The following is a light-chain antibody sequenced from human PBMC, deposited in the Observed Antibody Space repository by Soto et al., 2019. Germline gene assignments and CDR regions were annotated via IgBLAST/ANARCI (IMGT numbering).Light chain of an antibody. CDR2: GAS. J-gene: IGKJ5*01. CDR1: QSISDT. Sequence: IVMTHSPATLSVSPGGRATLSCRSSQSISDTLAWYQQKPGQAPRLLIYGASTRAPGFPARFSGSGSGTEFTLIISRLEPEDFAVYYCQQYGSSPPISFGQGTRLEIK. V-gene: IGKV3-15*01. CDR3: QQYGSSPPIS.